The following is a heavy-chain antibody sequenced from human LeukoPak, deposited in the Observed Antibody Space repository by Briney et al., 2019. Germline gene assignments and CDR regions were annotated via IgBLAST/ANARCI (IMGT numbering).Heavy chain of an antibody. D-gene: IGHD1-26*01. Sequence: PGGSLRLSCAASGFTFSSYAMHWVRQAPGKGLEYVSAISSNGGSTYYANSVKGRFTISRDNSKNTLYLQMGSLRAEDMAVYYCAREGGPGPYYFDYWGQGTLVTASS. CDR1: GFTFSSYA. J-gene: IGHJ4*02. V-gene: IGHV3-64*01. CDR3: AREGGPGPYYFDY. CDR2: ISSNGGST.